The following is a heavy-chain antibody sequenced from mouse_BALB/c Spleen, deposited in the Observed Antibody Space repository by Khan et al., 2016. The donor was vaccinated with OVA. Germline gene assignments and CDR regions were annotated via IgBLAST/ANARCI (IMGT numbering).Heavy chain of an antibody. Sequence: QLQQSGPELMKPGASVKISCKASGYSFTSYYIHWIKQSHGKSLEWIGYIDPFSGGSTYKQKFKGKATLTVDKSSSTAYLHLSNLTSEDSAVYYCTRHGYVAWFSYWGQGTLVTVSA. CDR3: TRHGYVAWFSY. CDR1: GYSFTSYY. J-gene: IGHJ3*01. V-gene: IGHV1S135*01. CDR2: IDPFSGGS. D-gene: IGHD2-2*01.